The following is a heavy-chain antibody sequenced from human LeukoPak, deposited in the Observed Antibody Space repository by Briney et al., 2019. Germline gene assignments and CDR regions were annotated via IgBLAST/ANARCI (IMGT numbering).Heavy chain of an antibody. D-gene: IGHD3-10*01. CDR2: IYHSGST. Sequence: PSGTLSLTCAVSGGSISSSNWWSWVRQPPGKGLEWIGEIYHSGSTNYNPSLKSRVTISVDKSKNQFSLKLSSVTAADTAVYYCAREEESYYYGSGRYCYWGQGTLVTVSS. V-gene: IGHV4-4*02. CDR3: AREEESYYYGSGRYCY. CDR1: GGSISSSNW. J-gene: IGHJ4*02.